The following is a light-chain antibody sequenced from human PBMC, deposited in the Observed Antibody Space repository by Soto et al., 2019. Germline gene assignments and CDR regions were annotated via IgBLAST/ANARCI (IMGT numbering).Light chain of an antibody. J-gene: IGKJ1*01. Sequence: AIQMTQSPYSLSASVGERVTITCRASQGIRNDLGWYQQKPGKAPKLLIYAASSLQSGVPSRFSGSGSGTDFTLTISSLQPEDFAPYYCLQDYNYPWTLGQGTKVEIK. CDR2: AAS. V-gene: IGKV1-6*01. CDR1: QGIRND. CDR3: LQDYNYPWT.